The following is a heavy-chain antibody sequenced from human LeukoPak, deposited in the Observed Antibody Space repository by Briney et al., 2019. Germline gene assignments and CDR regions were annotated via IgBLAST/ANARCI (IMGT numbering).Heavy chain of an antibody. Sequence: PSETLSLTCTVSGGSISSSSYYWGWIRQPPGKGLEWIGSIYYSGSTYYNPSLKSRVTISVDTSKNQFSLKLSSVTAADTAVYYCARHFYDGLLWFGELSFPYYFDYWGQGTLVTVSS. J-gene: IGHJ4*02. V-gene: IGHV4-39*01. CDR1: GGSISSSSYY. CDR2: IYYSGST. D-gene: IGHD3-10*01. CDR3: ARHFYDGLLWFGELSFPYYFDY.